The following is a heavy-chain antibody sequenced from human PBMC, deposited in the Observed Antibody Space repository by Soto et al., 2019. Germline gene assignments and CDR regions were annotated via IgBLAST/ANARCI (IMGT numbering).Heavy chain of an antibody. D-gene: IGHD5-12*01. J-gene: IGHJ6*02. CDR1: GFTFSTYW. CDR2: IKTDESEK. Sequence: PGGSLRLSXAASGFTFSTYWMSWVRQAPGKGLEWVANIKTDESEKYYVDSVRGRFTPSRDNARNFFYLQMNSLTGEDTAVYYCTRDGYPFALDVWGLGTSVTVSS. CDR3: TRDGYPFALDV. V-gene: IGHV3-7*03.